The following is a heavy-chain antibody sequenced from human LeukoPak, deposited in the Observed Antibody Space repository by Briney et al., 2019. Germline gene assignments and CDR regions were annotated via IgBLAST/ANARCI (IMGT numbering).Heavy chain of an antibody. CDR1: GYTFTSYG. Sequence: GASVKVSCKASGYTFTSYGINWVRQAPGQGLEWMGWMNPNSGDTGYPQKFQGRVTMTRDTSITTAYMELSSLRSEDTAVYYCARSGFGSGISFDLWGQGTLVTVSS. J-gene: IGHJ5*02. V-gene: IGHV1-8*02. CDR2: MNPNSGDT. D-gene: IGHD3-10*01. CDR3: ARSGFGSGISFDL.